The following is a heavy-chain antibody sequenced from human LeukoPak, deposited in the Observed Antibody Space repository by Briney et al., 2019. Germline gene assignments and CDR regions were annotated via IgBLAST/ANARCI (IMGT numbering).Heavy chain of an antibody. CDR1: GFTFSSYA. D-gene: IGHD1-26*01. J-gene: IGHJ4*02. Sequence: PGGSLRLSCAASGFTFSSYAMSWVRQAPGKGLEWVSAISGSGGRTYYADSVTGRFTISRDNSKNTLYLQMNSLRAEDTAVYYCAKGGGATDDYWGQGTLVTVSS. CDR2: ISGSGGRT. V-gene: IGHV3-23*01. CDR3: AKGGGATDDY.